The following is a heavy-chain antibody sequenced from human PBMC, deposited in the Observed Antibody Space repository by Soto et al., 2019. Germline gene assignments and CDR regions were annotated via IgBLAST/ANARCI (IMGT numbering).Heavy chain of an antibody. V-gene: IGHV1-69*01. Sequence: QVQLVQSGAEVKKPGSSVKVSCKASGGTFSSYAISWVRQAPGQGLEWMGGIIPIFGTANYAQKFQGRVTITADESTSTAYMELSSLRSEDTAVYYCARRRVAATVRGADYYFDYWGQGTLVTVSS. CDR1: GGTFSSYA. J-gene: IGHJ4*02. CDR3: ARRRVAATVRGADYYFDY. CDR2: IIPIFGTA. D-gene: IGHD6-13*01.